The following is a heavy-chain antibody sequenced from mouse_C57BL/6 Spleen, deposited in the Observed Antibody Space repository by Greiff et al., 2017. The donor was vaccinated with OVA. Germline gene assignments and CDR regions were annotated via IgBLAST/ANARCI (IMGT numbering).Heavy chain of an antibody. V-gene: IGHV8-8*01. J-gene: IGHJ2*01. CDR2: IWWDDDK. CDR3: ARIDYYGSRGGYYVDY. CDR1: GFSLSTFGMG. Sequence: QVTLKVSGPGILQPSQTLSLTCSFSGFSLSTFGMGVGWIRQPSGKGLEWLAHIWWDDDKYYNPALKSRLTISKDTSKNQVFLKIANVDTADTATYYCARIDYYGSRGGYYVDYWGQGTTLTVSS. D-gene: IGHD1-1*01.